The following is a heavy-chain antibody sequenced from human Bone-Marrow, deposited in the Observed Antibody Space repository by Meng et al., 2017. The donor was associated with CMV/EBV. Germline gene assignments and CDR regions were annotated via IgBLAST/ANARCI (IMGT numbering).Heavy chain of an antibody. CDR3: ARVDAGSGVNWFDP. Sequence: SQTLSLTCAISGDSVSSNSATWNWIRQSPSRGLEWLGRTYYRSKWFNDYAPSVQSRITITPDTSKNQFSLQLHSATPEDTAVYYCARVDAGSGVNWFDPWGQGILVTVSS. D-gene: IGHD3-10*01. J-gene: IGHJ5*02. CDR2: TYYRSKWFN. V-gene: IGHV6-1*01. CDR1: GDSVSSNSAT.